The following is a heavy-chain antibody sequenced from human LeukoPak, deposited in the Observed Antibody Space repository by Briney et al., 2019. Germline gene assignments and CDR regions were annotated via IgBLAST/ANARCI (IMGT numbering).Heavy chain of an antibody. D-gene: IGHD3-22*01. V-gene: IGHV4-34*01. CDR1: GGSFSGYY. Sequence: SETLSLTCAVYGGSFSGYYWSWIRQPPGTGLEWMGEINHSVSTNYNPSLKSRVTISVDTSKNQFSLKLSSVTAADTAVYYCARGLGYYYDSSGPGTKFDYWGQGTLVTVSS. J-gene: IGHJ4*02. CDR3: ARGLGYYYDSSGPGTKFDY. CDR2: INHSVST.